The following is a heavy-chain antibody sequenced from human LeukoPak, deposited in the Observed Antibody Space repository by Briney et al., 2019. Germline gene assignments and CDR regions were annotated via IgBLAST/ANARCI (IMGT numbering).Heavy chain of an antibody. V-gene: IGHV3-23*01. D-gene: IGHD2-2*01. CDR3: AKDSLASDQHDY. CDR2: ISGSGGST. J-gene: IGHJ4*02. CDR1: GFTFSSYA. Sequence: GGSLRLSCAASGFTFSSYAMSWVRQAPGKGLEWVSAISGSGGSTYYADSVKGQFTISRDNSKNTLYLQMNSLRAEDTAVYYCAKDSLASDQHDYWGQGTLVTVSS.